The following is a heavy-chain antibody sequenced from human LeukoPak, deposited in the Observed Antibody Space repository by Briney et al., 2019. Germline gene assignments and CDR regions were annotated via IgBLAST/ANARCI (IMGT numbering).Heavy chain of an antibody. V-gene: IGHV1-8*03. CDR2: MNPNSGNT. J-gene: IGHJ4*02. Sequence: ASVKVSCKASGYTFTSYDINWVRQATGQGLEWMGWMNPNSGNTGYAQKFQGRVTITRNTSISTAYMELSSLRSDDTAVYYCARDRLYSSSPVDYWGQGTLVTVSS. CDR1: GYTFTSYD. D-gene: IGHD6-6*01. CDR3: ARDRLYSSSPVDY.